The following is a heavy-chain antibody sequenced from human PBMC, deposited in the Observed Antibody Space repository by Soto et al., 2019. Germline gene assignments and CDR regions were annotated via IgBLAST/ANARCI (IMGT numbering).Heavy chain of an antibody. Sequence: PGGSLRLSCAGSGFTFSNYNMGWVRQAPGKGLDWLAFITASGTTTYYGDSVKGRFTISRDNAKSSVYLQMNSLRAEDTGIYHCVRGTYSSGTCYWGQGILVTVSS. CDR3: VRGTYSSGTCY. D-gene: IGHD3-10*01. J-gene: IGHJ4*02. V-gene: IGHV3-48*01. CDR1: GFTFSNYN. CDR2: ITASGTTT.